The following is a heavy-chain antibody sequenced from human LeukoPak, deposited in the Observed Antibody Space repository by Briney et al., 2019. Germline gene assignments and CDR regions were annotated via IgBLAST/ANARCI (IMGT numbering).Heavy chain of an antibody. J-gene: IGHJ4*02. CDR3: ASGYSGYDPFFDY. CDR2: IYYSGST. CDR1: GGSISSYY. Sequence: SETLSLTCTVSGGSISSYYWSWIRQPPGKGLEWIGYIYYSGSTNYNPSLKSRVTISVGTSKNQFSLKLSSVTAADTAVYYCASGYSGYDPFFDYWGQGTLVTVSS. V-gene: IGHV4-59*08. D-gene: IGHD5-12*01.